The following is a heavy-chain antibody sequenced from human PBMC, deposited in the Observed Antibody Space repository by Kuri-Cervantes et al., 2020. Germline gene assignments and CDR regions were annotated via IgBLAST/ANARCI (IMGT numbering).Heavy chain of an antibody. D-gene: IGHD1-26*01. V-gene: IGHV1-2*02. CDR1: GYTFTGYY. J-gene: IGHJ6*02. CDR2: INPNSGGT. CDR3: ASSAGRREYYGMDV. Sequence: ASVKVSCKASGYTFTGYYMHWVRQAPGQGLEWMGWINPNSGGTDYAQKFQGRVTMTRNTSISTAYMELSSLRSEDTAVYYCASSAGRREYYGMDVWGQGTTVTVSS.